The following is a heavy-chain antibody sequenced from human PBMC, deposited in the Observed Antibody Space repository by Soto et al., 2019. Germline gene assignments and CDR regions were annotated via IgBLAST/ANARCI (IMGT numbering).Heavy chain of an antibody. CDR1: GGSISSYY. V-gene: IGHV4-59*01. Sequence: PSDTLSLTFTVSGGSISSYYWSWIRQPPGKGLEWIVYIYYSGSTNYNPSLKSLVTISVETYKKQFSLKLSSVTAADTAVYYCARAEFRYYDSTGSPFHXWGQGTLVPVSX. CDR2: IYYSGST. D-gene: IGHD3-22*01. CDR3: ARAEFRYYDSTGSPFHX. J-gene: IGHJ5*02.